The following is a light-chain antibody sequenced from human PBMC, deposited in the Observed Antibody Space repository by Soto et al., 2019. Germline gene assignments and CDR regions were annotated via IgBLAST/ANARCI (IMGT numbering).Light chain of an antibody. CDR1: QDISTW. J-gene: IGKJ4*01. Sequence: IQMTQSPSSLSASVGDRVSITCQASQDISTWLAWYQQKPGKAPQLLIYAASNLQSGVPSRFSGSGSGTDFTLTISSLQPEDFATYYCQQTNSFPLTFGGGTKVDIK. CDR2: AAS. V-gene: IGKV1-12*01. CDR3: QQTNSFPLT.